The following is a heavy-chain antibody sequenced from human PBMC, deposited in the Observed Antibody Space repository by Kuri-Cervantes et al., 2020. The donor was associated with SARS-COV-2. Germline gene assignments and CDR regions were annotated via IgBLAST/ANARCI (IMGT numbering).Heavy chain of an antibody. CDR2: INPNSGGT. CDR3: ARDLGSSSQDDY. J-gene: IGHJ4*02. D-gene: IGHD6-6*01. Sequence: ASVKVSCKASGYTFTGYYMHWVRQAPGQGLAWMGWINPNSGGTNYAQKFQGRVTMTRDTSISTAYMELSRLRSDDTAVYYCARDLGSSSQDDYWGQGTLVTVSS. CDR1: GYTFTGYY. V-gene: IGHV1-2*02.